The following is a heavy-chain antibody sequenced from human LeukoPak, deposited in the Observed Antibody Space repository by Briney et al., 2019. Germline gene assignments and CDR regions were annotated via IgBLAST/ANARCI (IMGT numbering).Heavy chain of an antibody. CDR1: GGSISSGSYY. CDR2: IYTSGST. V-gene: IGHV4-61*02. Sequence: SETLSLTCTVSGGSISSGSYYWSWIRQPAGKGLEWIGRIYTSGSTNYNPSLKSRVTISVDTSKNQFSLKLSSVTAADTAVYYCARGARAVTTLYYYYYYMDGWGKGTTVTVSS. J-gene: IGHJ6*03. CDR3: ARGARAVTTLYYYYYYMDG. D-gene: IGHD4-11*01.